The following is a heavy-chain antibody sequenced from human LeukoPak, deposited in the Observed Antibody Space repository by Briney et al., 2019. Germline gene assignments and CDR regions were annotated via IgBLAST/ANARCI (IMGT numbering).Heavy chain of an antibody. V-gene: IGHV1-2*02. CDR1: GYTFTGYY. Sequence: EASVKVSCKASGYTFTGYYMYWVRQAPGQGLEWMGWINPNSGGTNYAQKFQGRVTMTRDTSISTAYMELSRLRSDDTAVYYCARETYYYDSSGYYLFDYWGQGTLVTVSS. J-gene: IGHJ4*02. D-gene: IGHD3-22*01. CDR3: ARETYYYDSSGYYLFDY. CDR2: INPNSGGT.